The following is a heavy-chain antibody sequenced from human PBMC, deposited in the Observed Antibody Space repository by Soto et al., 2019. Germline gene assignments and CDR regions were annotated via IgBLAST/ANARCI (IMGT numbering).Heavy chain of an antibody. D-gene: IGHD2-15*01. CDR3: ERMTVGYCSGVTCYSGAFDT. CDR2: IYPGDSET. V-gene: IGHV5-51*01. Sequence: ESLKISCKGSGNTFPSYWIAWVRQMSGKGLEWMGIIYPGDSETRYSPSFQGQVTISADKSIKTAYLQWGSLKASDTAMYYCERMTVGYCSGVTCYSGAFDTWGQGTMLTVSS. CDR1: GNTFPSYW. J-gene: IGHJ3*02.